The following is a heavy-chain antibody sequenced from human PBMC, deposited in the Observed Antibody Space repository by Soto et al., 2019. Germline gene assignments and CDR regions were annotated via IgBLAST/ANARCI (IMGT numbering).Heavy chain of an antibody. CDR3: ARDTVAVAGTYYYGMDV. V-gene: IGHV1-2*04. CDR1: GYTFTGYY. J-gene: IGHJ6*02. Sequence: ASVKVSCKASGYTFTGYYMHWVRQAPGQGLEWMGWINPNSGGTNYAQKFQGWVTMTRDTSISTAYMELSRLRSDDTAVYYCARDTVAVAGTYYYGMDVWGQGTTVTVSS. CDR2: INPNSGGT. D-gene: IGHD6-19*01.